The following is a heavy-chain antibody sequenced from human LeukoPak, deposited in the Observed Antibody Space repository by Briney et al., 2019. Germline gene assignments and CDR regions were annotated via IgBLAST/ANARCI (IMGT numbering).Heavy chain of an antibody. CDR1: GITFSDSW. V-gene: IGHV3-7*01. J-gene: IGHJ4*02. CDR2: INQDGSHK. CDR3: ARAHSMVRGVLGDY. D-gene: IGHD3-10*01. Sequence: GGSLRLSCAASGITFSDSWMHWVRQAPGKGLEWVANINQDGSHKYYVDSVQGRFTISRDTAKNSVHLRMNSLRAEDTAVYYCARAHSMVRGVLGDYWGQGTLVTVSS.